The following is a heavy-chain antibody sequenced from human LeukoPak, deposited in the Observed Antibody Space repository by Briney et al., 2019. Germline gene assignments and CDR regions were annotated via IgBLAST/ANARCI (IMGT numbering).Heavy chain of an antibody. V-gene: IGHV3-23*01. D-gene: IGHD2-2*01. Sequence: PGGSLRLSCAASGFTFSSYAMSWVRQAPGKGLEWVSAISGSGGSTYYADSVKGRFTISRDNSKNTLYLQMNSLRAEDTAVYYCAKKTLYCSSTSCYLSVKGGLHAFDIWGQGTMVTVSS. CDR2: ISGSGGST. J-gene: IGHJ3*02. CDR3: AKKTLYCSSTSCYLSVKGGLHAFDI. CDR1: GFTFSSYA.